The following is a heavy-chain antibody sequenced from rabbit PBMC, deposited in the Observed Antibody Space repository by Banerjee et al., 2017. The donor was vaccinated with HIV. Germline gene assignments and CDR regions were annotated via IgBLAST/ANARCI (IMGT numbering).Heavy chain of an antibody. CDR1: GFDLSSGYW. D-gene: IGHD4-1*01. CDR3: ARDLAGVIGWNFNL. Sequence: QQQLEESGGGLVKPGGTLTLTCKASGFDLSSGYWSWWVRQAPGKGLEWIACIYAGSGGNTVYASWAKGRFTISKTSWTTVTLQMTSLTAADTATYFCARDLAGVIGWNFNLWGPGTLVTVS. J-gene: IGHJ4*01. CDR2: IYAGSGGNT. V-gene: IGHV1S45*01.